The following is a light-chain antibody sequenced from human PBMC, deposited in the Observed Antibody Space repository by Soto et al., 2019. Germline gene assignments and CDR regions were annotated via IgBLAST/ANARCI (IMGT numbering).Light chain of an antibody. CDR3: QQHNNWQWT. V-gene: IGKV3-15*01. CDR2: AAS. CDR1: QSISSN. J-gene: IGKJ1*01. Sequence: EIVMTQSPATLSVSPGERATLSCGASQSISSNLAWYQQRPGQAPRLLIYAASTRATGIPVRFSGSGSGTEFTLTISSLQSEDFAVYYCQQHNNWQWTFGQGTRVEIK.